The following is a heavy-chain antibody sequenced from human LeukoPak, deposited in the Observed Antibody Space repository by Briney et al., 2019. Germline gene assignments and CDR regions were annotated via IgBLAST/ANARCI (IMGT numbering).Heavy chain of an antibody. CDR1: VYTLTGYF. J-gene: IGHJ4*02. CDR2: INANTGGA. V-gene: IGHV1-2*02. Sequence: ASVKDSCKTSVYTLTGYFIHSVRQTPEQGLEWMGWINANTGGANSTQRFRGSVNMTRDTSITTVYMDLSRLRSDDTGIYYCARDPLGRPPDASGAAYWRQGPLVSVLS. CDR3: ARDPLGRPPDASGAAY. D-gene: IGHD1-14*01.